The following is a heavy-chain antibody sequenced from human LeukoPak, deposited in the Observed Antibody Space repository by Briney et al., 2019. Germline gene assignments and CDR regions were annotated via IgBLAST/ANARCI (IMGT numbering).Heavy chain of an antibody. CDR2: INPDSGGT. CDR3: AKDGVGCNSTSCALLE. Sequence: ASVKVSCKASGYTFTAYYVHWVRQAPGQGLEWMGWINPDSGGTKYAQYLQGRVTMTRDRSIGTAYMELSSLRSDDTAVYYCAKDGVGCNSTSCALLEWGQGTLVTVSS. D-gene: IGHD2-2*01. J-gene: IGHJ4*02. V-gene: IGHV1-2*02. CDR1: GYTFTAYY.